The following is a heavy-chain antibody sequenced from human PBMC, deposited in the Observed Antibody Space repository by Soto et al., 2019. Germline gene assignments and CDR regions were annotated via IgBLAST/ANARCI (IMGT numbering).Heavy chain of an antibody. CDR1: GYTFTNYG. CDR2: ISAYTGNT. J-gene: IGHJ4*02. Sequence: QVQLVQSGAEGKKPGASVKVSCKASGYTFTNYGISWVRQAPGQGLEWMGWISAYTGNTNSAQKFQGRDMITTETSTSTAYMRLSSLSSDDTAVYYCARDWGYSSSGSFDYWGQGTLVTVSS. CDR3: ARDWGYSSSGSFDY. D-gene: IGHD5-18*01. V-gene: IGHV1-18*01.